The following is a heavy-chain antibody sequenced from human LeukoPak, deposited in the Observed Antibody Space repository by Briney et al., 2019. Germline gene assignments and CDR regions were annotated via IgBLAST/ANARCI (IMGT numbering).Heavy chain of an antibody. D-gene: IGHD3-9*01. Sequence: ASVKVSCKASGYIFTSYYIHWVRQAPEQGLEWMGIINSSGGNTRYAQKFQGRVTMTRDTSTSTVYMELSSLRSEDTAVYYCARSNYDVLTGYYSGYYYGMDVWGQGTTVTVSS. J-gene: IGHJ6*02. CDR2: INSSGGNT. CDR3: ARSNYDVLTGYYSGYYYGMDV. V-gene: IGHV1-46*01. CDR1: GYIFTSYY.